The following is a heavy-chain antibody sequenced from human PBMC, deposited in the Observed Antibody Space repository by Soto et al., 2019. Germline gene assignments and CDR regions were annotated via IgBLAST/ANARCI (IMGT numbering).Heavy chain of an antibody. CDR1: GGSISSYY. CDR2: IYYSGNS. V-gene: IGHV4-59*01. J-gene: IGHJ5*02. CDR3: ARDLEDGYNLGWFDP. D-gene: IGHD5-12*01. Sequence: SETLSFTCTVSGGSISSYYWSWIRQPPGKGLEWIGYIYYSGNSNYNPSLKSRVTISVDTSKNQFSLKLSSVTAADTAMYYCARDLEDGYNLGWFDPWGQGTLVTVS.